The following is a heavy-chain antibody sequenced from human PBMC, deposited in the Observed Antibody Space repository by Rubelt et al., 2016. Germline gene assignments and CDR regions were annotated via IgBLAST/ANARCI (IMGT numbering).Heavy chain of an antibody. CDR3: ARATTGVDY. V-gene: IGHV3-21*01. CDR1: EFTLSDYS. D-gene: IGHD4-17*01. Sequence: EVQLVESGGGLVKPGGSLRLSCAASEFTLSDYSMNWVRQAPGTGLDWVSSISSCSCYIFYADSVKGRFTISRDNAKSSLYLQMNSLRAEDTAVYYCARATTGVDYWGQGTLVTVSS. J-gene: IGHJ4*02. CDR2: ISSCSCYI.